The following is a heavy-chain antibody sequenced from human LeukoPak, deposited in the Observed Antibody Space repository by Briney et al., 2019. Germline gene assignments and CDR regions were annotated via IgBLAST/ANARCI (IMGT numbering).Heavy chain of an antibody. Sequence: PSETLSLTCTVSGGSISSSSYYWGWIRQPPGKGLEWIGSIYYSGSTYYNPSLKSRVTISVDTSKNQLSLKLSSVTAADTAVYYCARHYSSGWYIGGYYMDVWGKGTTVTISS. V-gene: IGHV4-39*01. J-gene: IGHJ6*03. CDR2: IYYSGST. CDR3: ARHYSSGWYIGGYYMDV. D-gene: IGHD6-19*01. CDR1: GGSISSSSYY.